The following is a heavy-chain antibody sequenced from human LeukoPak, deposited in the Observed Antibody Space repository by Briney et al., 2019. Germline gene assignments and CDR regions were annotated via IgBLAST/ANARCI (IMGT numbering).Heavy chain of an antibody. Sequence: GGSLRLSCAASGFTFSNALMSWVRQAPGKGLEWVGRIKRKTDGRITDHAAPVKGRFTITRDDSKNTLYLQMNSLKTEDTAVYYCTTGHKDRSRVLRYFDWLSQYFDYWGQGSLVTVSS. D-gene: IGHD3-9*01. V-gene: IGHV3-15*01. CDR1: GFTFSNAL. J-gene: IGHJ4*02. CDR3: TTGHKDRSRVLRYFDWLSQYFDY. CDR2: IKRKTDGRIT.